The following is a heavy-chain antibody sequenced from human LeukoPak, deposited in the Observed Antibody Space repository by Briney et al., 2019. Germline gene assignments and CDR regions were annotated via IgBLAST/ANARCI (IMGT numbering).Heavy chain of an antibody. CDR2: IRGTSSAM. D-gene: IGHD3-9*01. CDR3: ARDRDWSFDY. CDR1: GFSFSGYS. Sequence: GGSLRLSCAVSGFSFSGYSMNWVRQPPGPGQERDANIRGTSSAMNYAASVRGRFTISRDNAKNALFLEMSRLRAEDTAVYYCARDRDWSFDYWGQGTLVTVSS. V-gene: IGHV3-48*04. J-gene: IGHJ4*02.